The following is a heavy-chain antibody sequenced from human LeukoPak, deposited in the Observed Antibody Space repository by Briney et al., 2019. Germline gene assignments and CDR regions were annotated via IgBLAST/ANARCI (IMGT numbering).Heavy chain of an antibody. CDR1: GGSISSSNW. J-gene: IGHJ4*02. V-gene: IGHV4-4*02. D-gene: IGHD6-19*01. CDR3: ARSPAGIAVAGTLDY. Sequence: RTSETLSLTCAVSGGSISSSNWWSWVRQPPGQGLEWIGEIYHSGSTNYNPSLKSRVTISVDKSKNQFSLKLSSVTAADTAVYYCARSPAGIAVAGTLDYWGQGTLVTVSS. CDR2: IYHSGST.